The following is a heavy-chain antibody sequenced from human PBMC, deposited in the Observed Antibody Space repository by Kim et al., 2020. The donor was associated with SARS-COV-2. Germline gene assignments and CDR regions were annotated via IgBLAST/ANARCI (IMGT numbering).Heavy chain of an antibody. V-gene: IGHV3-30*04. CDR2: ISYDGSNK. J-gene: IGHJ3*02. Sequence: GGSLRLSCAASGFTFSSYAMHWVRQAPGKGLEWVAVISYDGSNKYYADSVKGRFTISRDNSKNTLYLQMNSLRAEDTAVYYCARSHLYYYDSSGYNPPAFDIWGQGTMVTVSS. CDR1: GFTFSSYA. CDR3: ARSHLYYYDSSGYNPPAFDI. D-gene: IGHD3-22*01.